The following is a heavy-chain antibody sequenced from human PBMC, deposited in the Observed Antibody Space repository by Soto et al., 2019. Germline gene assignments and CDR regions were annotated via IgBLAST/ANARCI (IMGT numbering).Heavy chain of an antibody. CDR2: IYHTGRT. V-gene: IGHV4-4*02. CDR1: GGSISSSNW. D-gene: IGHD6-19*01. Sequence: TLSLTCAVSGGSISSSNWWSWVRQPPGKGLEWIGEIYHTGRTNYNPSLNIRVTISVDKSKNQFSLKLTSVTAADTAVYYCARDRRIAVAGGLDYWGQGTLVT. J-gene: IGHJ4*02. CDR3: ARDRRIAVAGGLDY.